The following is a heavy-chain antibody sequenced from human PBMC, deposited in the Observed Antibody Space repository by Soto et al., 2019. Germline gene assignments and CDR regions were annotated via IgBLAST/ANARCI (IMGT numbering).Heavy chain of an antibody. J-gene: IGHJ4*02. CDR1: GFTFSGYY. D-gene: IGHD1-1*01. V-gene: IGHV3-11*05. CDR3: VRETAYYFDY. Sequence: QVQLVESGVGLVKPGGSLRLSCAASGFTFSGYYMSWIRQAPGKGLECISYISSSGDRTKYADSVKGRFTISRDNAKKSLYLQMDSLRAEDTAVYYCVRETAYYFDYWGQGTLVTVSS. CDR2: ISSSGDRT.